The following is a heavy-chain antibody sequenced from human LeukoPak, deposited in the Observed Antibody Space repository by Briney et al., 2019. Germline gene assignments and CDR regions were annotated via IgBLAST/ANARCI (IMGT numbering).Heavy chain of an antibody. CDR3: ARRIAATPYYYYYYMDV. Sequence: ASVKVSCKASGYTFTSYDINWVQQATGQGLEWMGWMNPNSGNTGYAQKFQGRVTMTRNTSISTAYMELSSLRSEDTAVYYCARRIAATPYYYYYYMDVWGKGTTVTVSS. V-gene: IGHV1-8*01. CDR2: MNPNSGNT. J-gene: IGHJ6*03. D-gene: IGHD2-21*01. CDR1: GYTFTSYD.